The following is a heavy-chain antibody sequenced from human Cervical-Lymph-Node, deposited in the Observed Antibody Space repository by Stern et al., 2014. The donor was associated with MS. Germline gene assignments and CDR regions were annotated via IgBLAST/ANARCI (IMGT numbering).Heavy chain of an antibody. CDR2: IWYEGNKK. CDR1: GFPFNNYG. D-gene: IGHD1-7*01. V-gene: IGHV3-33*01. CDR3: ARGNWNYEEMGY. J-gene: IGHJ4*02. Sequence: QVHLVESGGTLVKPTRPLRLSCAASGFPFNNYGMDWVRQAPGPGLEWVAFIWYEGNKKYYADSVKDRFTISRDNSKNTLFLQMCSLTAEDTALYCCARGNWNYEEMGYWGQGTLVTVSS.